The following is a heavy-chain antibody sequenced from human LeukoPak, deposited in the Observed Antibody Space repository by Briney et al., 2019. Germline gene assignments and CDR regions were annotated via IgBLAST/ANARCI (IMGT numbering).Heavy chain of an antibody. D-gene: IGHD3-9*01. CDR2: IYYSGST. V-gene: IGHV4-39*07. CDR1: GGSISSSSYY. Sequence: SETLSLTCTVSGGSISSSSYYWGWIRQPPGKGLEWIGSIYYSGSTYYNPSLKSRVTISVDTSKNQFSLKLSSVTAADTAVYYCARGPSTYYDILTSYPTGWFDPWGQGTLVTVSS. J-gene: IGHJ5*02. CDR3: ARGPSTYYDILTSYPTGWFDP.